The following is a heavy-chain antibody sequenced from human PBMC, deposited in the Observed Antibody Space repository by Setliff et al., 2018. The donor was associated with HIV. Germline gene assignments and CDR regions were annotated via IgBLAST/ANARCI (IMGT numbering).Heavy chain of an antibody. J-gene: IGHJ3*02. CDR3: VRPYYDLLTGYYYDAFDM. Sequence: SETLSLTCTVSGGSISSSSYFWGWIRQPPGKGLEWIGSIYYSGRTYYNPSLKSRVSISVDTSKNQFSLKLTDVTAADMAMYYCVRPYYDLLTGYYYDAFDMWGQGTMVTVSS. D-gene: IGHD3-9*01. V-gene: IGHV4-39*01. CDR1: GGSISSSSYF. CDR2: IYYSGRT.